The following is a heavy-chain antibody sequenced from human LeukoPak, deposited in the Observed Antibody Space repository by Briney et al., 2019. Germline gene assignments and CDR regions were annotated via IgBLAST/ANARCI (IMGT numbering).Heavy chain of an antibody. Sequence: SVKVSCKASGRTFSSYAISWVRQAPGQGLEWMGGIIPIFGTANYAQKFQGRVTITADESTSTAYMELSSLRSEDTAVYYCARDLFEHYYGSGSLTYWGQGTLVTVSS. CDR3: ARDLFEHYYGSGSLTY. J-gene: IGHJ4*02. D-gene: IGHD3-10*01. CDR2: IIPIFGTA. V-gene: IGHV1-69*01. CDR1: GRTFSSYA.